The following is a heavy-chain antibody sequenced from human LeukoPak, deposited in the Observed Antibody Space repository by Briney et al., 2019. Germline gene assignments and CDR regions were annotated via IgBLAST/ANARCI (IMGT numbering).Heavy chain of an antibody. D-gene: IGHD3-10*01. V-gene: IGHV3-30*18. J-gene: IGHJ4*02. CDR3: AKDRLWFGEKHLDY. CDR1: GFTFNNFG. CDR2: ISTDGNYK. Sequence: GGSLRLSCAASGFTFNNFGMHWVRQAPGKGLEWGAVISTDGNYKHSADSVKGRFNISRDNSKNTLYLQMNSLRVEDTAVYYCAKDRLWFGEKHLDYWGQGTPVTVSS.